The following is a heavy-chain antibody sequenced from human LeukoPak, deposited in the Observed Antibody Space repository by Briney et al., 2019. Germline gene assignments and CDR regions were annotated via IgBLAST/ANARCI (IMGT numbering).Heavy chain of an antibody. J-gene: IGHJ4*02. CDR2: IYYSGST. CDR1: GGSISSSSYY. V-gene: IGHV4-39*07. CDR3: ASGDSDKYDYVWGSYRPQPY. D-gene: IGHD3-16*02. Sequence: SETLSLTCTVSGGSISSSSYYWGWIRQPPGKGLEWIGSIYYSGSTYYNPSLKSRVTISVDTSKNQFSLKLSSVTAADTAVYYCASGDSDKYDYVWGSYRPQPYWGQGTLVTVSS.